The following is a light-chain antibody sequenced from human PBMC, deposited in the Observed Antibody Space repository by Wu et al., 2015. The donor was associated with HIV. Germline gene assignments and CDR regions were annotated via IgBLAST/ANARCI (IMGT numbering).Light chain of an antibody. V-gene: IGKV3-20*01. J-gene: IGKJ3*01. CDR3: QHYGGSPLFT. CDR1: QSISNTH. CDR2: SAS. Sequence: LVLTQSPGTLSLSPGERATLSCRASQSISNTHLAWYQQKPGQAPRLLIYSASSRATGIPDRFSGSGSGTDFILTISGLEPEDFAVYYCQHYGGSPLFTFGPGTKVDL.